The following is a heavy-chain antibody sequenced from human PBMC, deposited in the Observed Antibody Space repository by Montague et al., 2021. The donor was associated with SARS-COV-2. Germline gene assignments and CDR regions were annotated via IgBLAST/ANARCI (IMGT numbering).Heavy chain of an antibody. CDR1: GGSISTDYCY. CDR2: IYPSANS. D-gene: IGHD3-16*01. V-gene: IGHV4-61*02. Sequence: TLSLTCTVSGGSISTDYCYWSRNRPPAGKGLDWIVLIYPSANSNYNPYIKSRVTLSVDTSKNQFSLNLSSVAAADTAVYSCQSVYAVTYYFDYWGRGTLVTVSS. CDR3: QSVYAVTYYFDY. J-gene: IGHJ4*02.